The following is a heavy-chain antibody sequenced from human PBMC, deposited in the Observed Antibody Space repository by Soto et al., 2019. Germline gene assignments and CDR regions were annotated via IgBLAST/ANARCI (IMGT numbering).Heavy chain of an antibody. CDR2: INHSGST. CDR1: GGSFSGYY. D-gene: IGHD1-20*01. V-gene: IGHV4-34*01. J-gene: IGHJ6*02. Sequence: QVQLQQWGAGLLKPSETLSLTCAVYGGSFSGYYWSWIRQPPGKGLEWIGEINHSGSTNYNPSPKSRVTISVDTSKNQFSLKLSSVTAADTAVYYCARAHRRGVYPYYYYGMDVWGQGTTVTVSS. CDR3: ARAHRRGVYPYYYYGMDV.